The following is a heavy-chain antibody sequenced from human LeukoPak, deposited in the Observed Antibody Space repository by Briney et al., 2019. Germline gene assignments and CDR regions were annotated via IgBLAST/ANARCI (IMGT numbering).Heavy chain of an antibody. CDR3: ARARHYYDSSGSYFDY. V-gene: IGHV1-2*02. CDR1: GYTFTGYY. J-gene: IGHJ4*02. CDR2: INPNSGGT. D-gene: IGHD3-22*01. Sequence: ASVKISCKASGYTFTGYYMHWVRQAPGQGLEWMGWINPNSGGTNYAQKFQGRVTMTRDTSTSTAYMELSRLRSDDTAVYYCARARHYYDSSGSYFDYWGQGTLVTVSS.